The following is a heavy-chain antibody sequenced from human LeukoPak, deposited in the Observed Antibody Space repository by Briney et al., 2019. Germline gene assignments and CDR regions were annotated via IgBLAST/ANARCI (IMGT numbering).Heavy chain of an antibody. V-gene: IGHV3-15*01. CDR2: IKSKTDGGTT. Sequence: GGSLRLSRAASGFTFSNAWMSWVRQAPGKGLEWVGRIKSKTDGGTTDYAAPVKGRFTISRDDSKNTLYLQMNSLKTEDTAVYYCTTNVWNYDILTGYTSADYWGQGTLVTVSS. D-gene: IGHD3-9*01. CDR3: TTNVWNYDILTGYTSADY. CDR1: GFTFSNAW. J-gene: IGHJ4*02.